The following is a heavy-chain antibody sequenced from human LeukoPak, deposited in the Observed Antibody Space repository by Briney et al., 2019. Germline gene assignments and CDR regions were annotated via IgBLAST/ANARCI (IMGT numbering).Heavy chain of an antibody. Sequence: GGSLSPSWAVSGFRLSDNSMNWARRAQGKGLEWSQYFSGSNNIYYADSVKGRFTISRDNAKNSVWLQMNSLRAEDTAVYYCARDRDQTSIYYYYGMDVWGQGTTVTVSS. CDR3: ARDRDQTSIYYYYGMDV. V-gene: IGHV3-69-1*01. D-gene: IGHD3-10*01. J-gene: IGHJ6*02. CDR2: FSGSNNI. CDR1: GFRLSDNS.